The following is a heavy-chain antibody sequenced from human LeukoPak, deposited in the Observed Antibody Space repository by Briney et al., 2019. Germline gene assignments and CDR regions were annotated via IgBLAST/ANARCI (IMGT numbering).Heavy chain of an antibody. CDR2: IYSGGST. J-gene: IGHJ6*02. V-gene: IGHV3-53*01. CDR1: GFTFSNSY. CDR3: ARDGNWDYYYYGMDV. D-gene: IGHD4-23*01. Sequence: GGSLRLSCAASGFTFSNSYMSWVRQAPGKGLEWVSVIYSGGSTYYADSVKGRFTISRDNSKNTLYLQMNSLRAEDTAVYYCARDGNWDYYYYGMDVWGQGTTVTVSS.